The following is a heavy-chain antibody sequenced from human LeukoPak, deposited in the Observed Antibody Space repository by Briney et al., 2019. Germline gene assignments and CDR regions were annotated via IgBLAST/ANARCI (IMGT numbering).Heavy chain of an antibody. CDR1: GFTFSSYG. CDR3: AKGAAAAGYFDY. Sequence: GGSLRLSCAASGFTFSSYGMHWVRQAPGKGLEWVAFIRYDGSNKYYADSVKGRFTISRDNAKNSLYLQMNSLRAEDTAVYYCAKGAAAAGYFDYWGQGTLVTVSS. D-gene: IGHD6-13*01. CDR2: IRYDGSNK. V-gene: IGHV3-30*02. J-gene: IGHJ4*02.